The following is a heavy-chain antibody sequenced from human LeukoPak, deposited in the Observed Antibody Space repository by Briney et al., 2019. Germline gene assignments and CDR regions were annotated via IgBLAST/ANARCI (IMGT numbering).Heavy chain of an antibody. CDR2: ISTYNDNT. CDR3: ARDRNYDILTGYYSWSSPRAPHNWFDP. CDR1: GYTFTSYG. D-gene: IGHD3-9*01. Sequence: ASVKVSCKASGYTFTSYGISWVRQAPGQGLEWMGWISTYNDNTNYAQNLQGRVTMTTDTSTSTAYMELRSLRSDDTAVYYCARDRNYDILTGYYSWSSPRAPHNWFDPWGQGTLVTVSS. J-gene: IGHJ5*02. V-gene: IGHV1-18*01.